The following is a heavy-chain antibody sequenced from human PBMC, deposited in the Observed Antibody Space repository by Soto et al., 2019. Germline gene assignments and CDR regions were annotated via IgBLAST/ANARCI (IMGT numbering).Heavy chain of an antibody. CDR2: IRSKANSYAT. CDR3: NSLGYCSGGSCYSEYYFDY. D-gene: IGHD2-15*01. CDR1: GFTFSGSA. Sequence: PWGSLRLSCAASGFTFSGSAMHWVRQASGKGLEWVGRIRSKANSYATAYAASVKGRFTISRDDSKNTAYLQMNSLKTEDTAVYYCNSLGYCSGGSCYSEYYFDYWGQGNLVTVLS. V-gene: IGHV3-73*01. J-gene: IGHJ4*02.